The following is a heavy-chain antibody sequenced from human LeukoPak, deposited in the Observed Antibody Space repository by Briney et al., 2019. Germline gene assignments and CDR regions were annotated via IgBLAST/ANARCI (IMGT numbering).Heavy chain of an antibody. J-gene: IGHJ4*02. D-gene: IGHD5-12*01. Sequence: PGGSLRLSCAVSGFTFSSYWMHWVRQAPGKGLVWVSRIDRDGSRINYADSVKGRFTISRDNAKNSLYLQMNSLRAEDTAVYYCARDSGGYDPVDYWGQGTLVTVSS. CDR1: GFTFSSYW. CDR3: ARDSGGYDPVDY. V-gene: IGHV3-74*01. CDR2: IDRDGSRI.